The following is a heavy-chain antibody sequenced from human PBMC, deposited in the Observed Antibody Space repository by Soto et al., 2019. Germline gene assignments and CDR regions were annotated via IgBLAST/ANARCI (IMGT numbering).Heavy chain of an antibody. D-gene: IGHD4-17*01. J-gene: IGHJ4*02. CDR2: INHSGST. CDR3: AREATTVTPDY. V-gene: IGHV4-34*01. Sequence: PSEPLSLTCAVYGGSFSGYYWSWIRQPPGKGLEWIGEINHSGSTNYNPSLKSRVTISVDTSKNQFSLKLSSVTAADTAVYYCAREATTVTPDYWGQGTLVTVSS. CDR1: GGSFSGYY.